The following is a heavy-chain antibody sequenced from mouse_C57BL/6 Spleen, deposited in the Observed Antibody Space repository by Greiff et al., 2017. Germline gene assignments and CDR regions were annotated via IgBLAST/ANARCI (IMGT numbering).Heavy chain of an antibody. CDR1: GYTFTDYY. D-gene: IGHD2-2*01. V-gene: IGHV1-76*01. CDR3: ARSDYGYDGDY. CDR2: IYPGSGNT. Sequence: QVQLKESGAELVRPGASVKLSCKASGYTFTDYYINWVKQRPGQGLEWIARIYPGSGNTYYNEKFKGKATLTAEKSSSTAYMQLSSLTSEDSAVYFCARSDYGYDGDYWGQGTTLTVSS. J-gene: IGHJ2*01.